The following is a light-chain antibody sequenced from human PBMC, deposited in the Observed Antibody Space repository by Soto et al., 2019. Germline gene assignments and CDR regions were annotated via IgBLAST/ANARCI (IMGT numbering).Light chain of an antibody. CDR2: DAS. J-gene: IGKJ3*01. V-gene: IGKV3-11*01. CDR1: QSVSSY. Sequence: EIVLTQSPATLSLSPGERATLSCRASQSVSSYLAWYQQKPGQAPRLLIYDASNRATGIPARFSGSGSGTVFTLTISSLEPEDFAVYYCQQRSNWLPFTFGPETKVDIK. CDR3: QQRSNWLPFT.